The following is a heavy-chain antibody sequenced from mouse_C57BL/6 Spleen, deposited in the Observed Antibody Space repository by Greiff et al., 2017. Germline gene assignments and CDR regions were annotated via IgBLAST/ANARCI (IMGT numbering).Heavy chain of an antibody. D-gene: IGHD1-1*01. CDR1: GYTFTDYN. CDR2: INPNNGGT. Sequence: EVMLVESGPELVKPGASVKMSCKASGYTFTDYNMHWVKQSHGKSLEWIGYINPNNGGTSYNQKFKGKATLTVNKSSSTAYMELRSLTSEDSAVYYCARRALLRSPYYAMDCWGQGTSVTVSS. CDR3: ARRALLRSPYYAMDC. J-gene: IGHJ4*01. V-gene: IGHV1-22*01.